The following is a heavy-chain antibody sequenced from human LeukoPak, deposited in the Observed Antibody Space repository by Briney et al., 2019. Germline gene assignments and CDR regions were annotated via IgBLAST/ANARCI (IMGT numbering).Heavy chain of an antibody. J-gene: IGHJ4*02. CDR1: GDSVSSNSAA. V-gene: IGHV6-1*01. CDR3: TRGAPVGSSREFDY. Sequence: SQTLSLTCDISGDSVSSNSAAWNWIRQSPLRGLEWLGRTYYRSKRYNDYAVSVKSRITINPDTSKNQFSLQLNSVTPEDTAVYYCTRGAPVGSSREFDYWGQGTLVTVSS. CDR2: TYYRSKRYN. D-gene: IGHD5-24*01.